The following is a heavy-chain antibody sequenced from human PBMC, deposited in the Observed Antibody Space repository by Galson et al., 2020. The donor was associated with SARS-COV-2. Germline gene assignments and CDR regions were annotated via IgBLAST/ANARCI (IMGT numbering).Heavy chain of an antibody. CDR1: GGSISSGGYS. V-gene: IGHV4-30-2*01. Sequence: SETLSLTCAVSGGSISSGGYSWSWIRQPPGKGLEWIGYIYHSGSTYYNPSLKSRVTISVDRSKNQFSLKLSSVTAADTAVYYCARDRGDYRGVYMDVWGKGTTVTVSS. D-gene: IGHD4-17*01. CDR3: ARDRGDYRGVYMDV. J-gene: IGHJ6*03. CDR2: IYHSGST.